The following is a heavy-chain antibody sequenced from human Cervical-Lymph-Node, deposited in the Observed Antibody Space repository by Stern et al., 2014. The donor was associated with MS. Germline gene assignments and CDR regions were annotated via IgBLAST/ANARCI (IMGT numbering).Heavy chain of an antibody. D-gene: IGHD3-9*01. CDR3: VRDHYDILTGYYIDY. CDR2: IHSGGYT. J-gene: IGHJ4*02. Sequence: EVQLVESGGGLTQPGGSLRLSCATSGFTVSSNYMSWARQAPGKGLEWVSVIHSGGYTSYVDSVKGRFTISRDNSKNTLYLQMNSLRAEDTAVYYCVRDHYDILTGYYIDYWGQGTLVTVSS. V-gene: IGHV3-53*01. CDR1: GFTVSSNY.